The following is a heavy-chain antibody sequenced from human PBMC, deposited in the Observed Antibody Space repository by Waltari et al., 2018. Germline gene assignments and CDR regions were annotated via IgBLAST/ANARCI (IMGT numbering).Heavy chain of an antibody. J-gene: IGHJ4*02. D-gene: IGHD1-26*01. CDR3: ARDHSGSF. Sequence: VQRLGSGGALVQPGGSLGPPCPAPGFTSRSSPRRWVRQAPGKGLEWVAVISYDGSNKYYADSVKGRFTISRDNSKNTLYLQMNSLRAEDTAVYYCARDHSGSFWGQGTLVTVSS. CDR1: GFTSRSSP. V-gene: IGHV3-30-3*01. CDR2: ISYDGSNK.